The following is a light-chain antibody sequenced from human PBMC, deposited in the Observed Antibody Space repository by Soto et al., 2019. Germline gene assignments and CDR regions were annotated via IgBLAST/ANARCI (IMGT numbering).Light chain of an antibody. Sequence: IQFPQSPSSLAAYVGDRVTITCRASQTISSWLAWYPQTPGKAPKILIYKASTLKSGVPSRFRGSGSGTEFTLTISRLQPDDVETDYCQHYNSYSEAFGQGTKVDIK. CDR2: KAS. J-gene: IGKJ1*01. CDR3: QHYNSYSEA. CDR1: QTISSW. V-gene: IGKV1-5*03.